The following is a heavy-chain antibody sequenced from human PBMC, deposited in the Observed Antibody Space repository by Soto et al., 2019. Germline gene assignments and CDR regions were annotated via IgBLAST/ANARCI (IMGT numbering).Heavy chain of an antibody. CDR2: INPNSGGT. V-gene: IGHV1-2*02. CDR1: GYTFTGYY. J-gene: IGHJ6*02. Sequence: ASVKVSCKASGYTFTGYYMHWVRQAPGQGLEWMGWINPNSGGTNYAQKFQGRVTMTRDTSISTAYMELSRMRSDDTAVYYCATCIEAAGKVFRPIRSYYYYGMDVWGQGTTVPVSS. D-gene: IGHD6-13*01. CDR3: ATCIEAAGKVFRPIRSYYYYGMDV.